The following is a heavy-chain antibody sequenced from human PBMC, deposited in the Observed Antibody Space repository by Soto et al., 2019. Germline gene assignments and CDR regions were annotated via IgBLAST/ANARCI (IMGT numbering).Heavy chain of an antibody. J-gene: IGHJ6*02. D-gene: IGHD6-25*01. Sequence: GGSLRLSCAASGFTFSNAWMNWVRQAPGKGLEWVGRIKSKTDGGTTDYAAPVKGRFTISRDDSKNTLYLQMNSLKTEDTAVYYCTTHSPINRGGYYYYYYYGMDVWGQGTTVTVSS. CDR2: IKSKTDGGTT. CDR3: TTHSPINRGGYYYYYYYGMDV. V-gene: IGHV3-15*07. CDR1: GFTFSNAW.